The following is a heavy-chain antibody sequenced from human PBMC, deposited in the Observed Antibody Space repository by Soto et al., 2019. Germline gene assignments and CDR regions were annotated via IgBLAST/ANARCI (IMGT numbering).Heavy chain of an antibody. CDR2: ISSSSSYI. D-gene: IGHD3-22*01. V-gene: IGHV3-21*01. CDR1: GFTFSSYS. J-gene: IGHJ4*02. CDR3: ARDLPPYYYDSSGYRDY. Sequence: GSLRLSCAASGFTFSSYSMNWVRQAPGKGLEWVSSISSSSSYIYYADSVKGRFTISRDNAKNSLYLQMNSLRAEDTAVYYCARDLPPYYYDSSGYRDYWGQGTLVTVSS.